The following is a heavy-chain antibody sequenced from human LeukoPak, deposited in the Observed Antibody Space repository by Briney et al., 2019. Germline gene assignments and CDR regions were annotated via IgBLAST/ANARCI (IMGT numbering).Heavy chain of an antibody. V-gene: IGHV4-39*01. CDR2: IYYTGST. CDR3: ARRPSPPDAFDM. J-gene: IGHJ3*02. Sequence: IRSIYYTGSTSYRPSLKSRVTISRDTSKNQFSLNLYSVTAADTAVYYCARRPSPPDAFDMWGQGTVVTVSS.